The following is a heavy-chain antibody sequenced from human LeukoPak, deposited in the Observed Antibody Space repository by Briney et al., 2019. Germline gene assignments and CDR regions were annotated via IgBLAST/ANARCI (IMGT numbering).Heavy chain of an antibody. CDR3: ARDSGSGWFYEAFDI. CDR1: GGSVSSGTYY. CDR2: IYTSGST. J-gene: IGHJ3*02. Sequence: SQTLSLTCTVSGGSVSSGTYYWSWIWQPAGKGLEWLGRIYTSGSTNYNPSLKSQITISIATSKNQFSLKLSSVTAADTAVYYCARDSGSGWFYEAFDIWGQGTIVIVSS. D-gene: IGHD6-19*01. V-gene: IGHV4-61*02.